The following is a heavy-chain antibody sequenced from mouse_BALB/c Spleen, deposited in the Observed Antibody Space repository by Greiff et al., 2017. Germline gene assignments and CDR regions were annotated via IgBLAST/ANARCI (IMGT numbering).Heavy chain of an antibody. J-gene: IGHJ4*01. CDR2: ISNLAYSI. CDR3: ARGTTGYAMDY. Sequence: EVKVEESGGGLVQPGGSRKLSCAASGFTFSDYGMAWVRQAPGKGPEWVAFISNLAYSIYYADTVTGRFTISRENAKNTLYLEMSSLRSEDTAMYYCARGTTGYAMDYWGQGTSVTVSS. D-gene: IGHD5-1*01. V-gene: IGHV5-15*02. CDR1: GFTFSDYG.